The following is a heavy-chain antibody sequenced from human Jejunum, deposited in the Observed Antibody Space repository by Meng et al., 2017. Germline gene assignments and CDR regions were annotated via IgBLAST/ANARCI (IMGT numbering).Heavy chain of an antibody. Sequence: GESLKISCKGSGYSFTSYWIGWVRQMPGKGLECMGIIYPGDSDTRYSPSFQGQVTISADKSISTAYLQWNSLKASDTAMYYCARCSSAWPINYYYAMDVWGQGTTVTVSS. CDR3: ARCSSAWPINYYYAMDV. J-gene: IGHJ6*02. CDR1: GYSFTSYW. D-gene: IGHD6-19*01. CDR2: IYPGDSDT. V-gene: IGHV5-51*01.